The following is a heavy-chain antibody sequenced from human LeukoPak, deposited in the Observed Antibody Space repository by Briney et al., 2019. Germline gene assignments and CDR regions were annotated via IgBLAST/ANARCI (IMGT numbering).Heavy chain of an antibody. CDR2: IYPGDSDT. CDR1: GYSFTSYW. D-gene: IGHD3-22*01. J-gene: IGHJ3*02. V-gene: IGHV5-51*01. Sequence: GESLKISCKGSGYSFTSYWIGWVRQMPGKGLEWMGIIYPGDSDTRYSPSFQGQVTISADKSISTAYLQWSSLKASDTAMYYCARRKAAYDSTGYYLHDAFDIWGQGTMVTVSS. CDR3: ARRKAAYDSTGYYLHDAFDI.